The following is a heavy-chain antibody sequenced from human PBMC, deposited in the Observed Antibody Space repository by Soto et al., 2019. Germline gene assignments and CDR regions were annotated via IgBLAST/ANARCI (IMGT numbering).Heavy chain of an antibody. V-gene: IGHV1-18*01. CDR2: ISAYNGNT. CDR3: ARGSGYYDSSGTIDY. Sequence: ASVKVSCKASGYTFTSYGISWVRQAPGQGLEWMGWISAYNGNTNYAQKLQGRVTMTTDTSTSTAYMELRSLRSDDTAVYYCARGSGYYDSSGTIDYWGQGTLVTVSS. J-gene: IGHJ4*02. CDR1: GYTFTSYG. D-gene: IGHD3-22*01.